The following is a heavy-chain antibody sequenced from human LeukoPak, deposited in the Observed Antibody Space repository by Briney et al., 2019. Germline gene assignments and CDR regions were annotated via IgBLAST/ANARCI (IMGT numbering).Heavy chain of an antibody. J-gene: IGHJ4*02. D-gene: IGHD5-24*01. CDR1: GFTFSSYG. Sequence: PGGSLRLSCAASGFTFSSYGMHWVRQAPGKGLEKVAFIRYDGSNKYYADSVKGRFTISRDNSKNTLYLQMNSLRAEDTAVYYCARDPQRSDGYNYDYWGQGTLITVSS. CDR2: IRYDGSNK. CDR3: ARDPQRSDGYNYDY. V-gene: IGHV3-30*02.